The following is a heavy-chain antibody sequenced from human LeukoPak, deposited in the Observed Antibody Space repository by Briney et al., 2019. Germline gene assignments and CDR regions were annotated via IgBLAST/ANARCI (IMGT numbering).Heavy chain of an antibody. D-gene: IGHD4-23*01. V-gene: IGHV3-11*05. Sequence: GGSLRLSCAASGFTFSVCYMSWIRHTPEEGLECGSYISWNSYYTNYADSVKGRFTISRDNAKTSLYLHMSSLRAEDTAVYYCARGDGGNSAFDYWGQGNLVTVSS. J-gene: IGHJ4*02. CDR1: GFTFSVCY. CDR2: ISWNSYYT. CDR3: ARGDGGNSAFDY.